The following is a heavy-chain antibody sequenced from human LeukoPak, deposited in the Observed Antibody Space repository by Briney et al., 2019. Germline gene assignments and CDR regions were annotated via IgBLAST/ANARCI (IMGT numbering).Heavy chain of an antibody. CDR2: INHSGST. CDR3: ASTPLYSNYFDY. Sequence: SETLSLXCAVYGGSFSGYYWSWIRQPPGKGLESIGEINHSGSTNYSPSLKSRVTISVDTSKNQFSLKLSSVTAADTAVYYCASTPLYSNYFDYWGQGTLVTVSS. CDR1: GGSFSGYY. J-gene: IGHJ4*02. D-gene: IGHD4-11*01. V-gene: IGHV4-34*01.